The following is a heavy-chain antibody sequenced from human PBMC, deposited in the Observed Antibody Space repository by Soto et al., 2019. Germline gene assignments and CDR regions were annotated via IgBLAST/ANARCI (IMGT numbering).Heavy chain of an antibody. V-gene: IGHV1-69*13. CDR3: ARVVGSWSPPDAFDI. Sequence: SVKGRSKACGGPVSSYATSWVRQAPGQGLEWMGGIIPIFGTANYAQKFQGRVTITAYESTSTAYMELSSLRSEDTAVYYCARVVGSWSPPDAFDIWGQGTMVTVSS. CDR1: GGPVSSYA. D-gene: IGHD6-13*01. J-gene: IGHJ3*02. CDR2: IIPIFGTA.